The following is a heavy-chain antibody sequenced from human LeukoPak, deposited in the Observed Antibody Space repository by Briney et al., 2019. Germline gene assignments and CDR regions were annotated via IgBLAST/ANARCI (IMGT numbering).Heavy chain of an antibody. Sequence: SETLSLTCTVSGGSISSSSYYWGWIRQPPGKGLEWIGSIYYSGSTYYNPSLKSRVTISVDTSKNQFSLKLSSVTAADTAVYYCARGLVSRQQLVRWSQGTLVTVSS. CDR3: ARGLVSRQQLVR. V-gene: IGHV4-39*07. CDR2: IYYSGST. CDR1: GGSISSSSYY. D-gene: IGHD6-13*01. J-gene: IGHJ4*02.